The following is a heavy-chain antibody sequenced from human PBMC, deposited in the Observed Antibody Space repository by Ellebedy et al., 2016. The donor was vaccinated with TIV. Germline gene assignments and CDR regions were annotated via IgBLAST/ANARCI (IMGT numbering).Heavy chain of an antibody. V-gene: IGHV3-53*01. Sequence: GGSLRLSXAASGFTVSSNYMSWVRQAPGKGLEWVSVIYSGGSTYYADSVKGRFTISRDNSKNTLYLQMNSLRAEDTAVYYCARERAYPVANTYYFDYWGQGTLVTVSS. CDR2: IYSGGST. J-gene: IGHJ4*02. CDR1: GFTVSSNY. CDR3: ARERAYPVANTYYFDY. D-gene: IGHD6-19*01.